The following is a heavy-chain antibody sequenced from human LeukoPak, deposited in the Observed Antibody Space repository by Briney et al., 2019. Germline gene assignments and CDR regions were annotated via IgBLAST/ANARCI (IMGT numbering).Heavy chain of an antibody. CDR1: GGSISSSY. CDR3: ARDHDRAFDI. D-gene: IGHD3-3*01. Sequence: PSETLSLTCTVSGGSISSSYWSWIRQPPGQGLEWIGYIYYSGSTAHNPSLKSRVTISVDTSKNQFSLKLSSVTAADTAVYYCARDHDRAFDIWGQGTLVTVSS. CDR2: IYYSGST. V-gene: IGHV4-59*01. J-gene: IGHJ3*02.